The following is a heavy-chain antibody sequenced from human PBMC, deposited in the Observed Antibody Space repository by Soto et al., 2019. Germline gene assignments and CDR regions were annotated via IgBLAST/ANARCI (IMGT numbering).Heavy chain of an antibody. J-gene: IGHJ6*03. CDR2: IKQDGSEK. V-gene: IGHV3-7*01. D-gene: IGHD1-7*01. Sequence: EVQLVESGGGLVQPGGSLRLSCAASGFTFSSYWMSWVRQAPGKGLEWVANIKQDGSEKYYVDSVKGRFTISRDNAKNSLYLQMNSLRAEDTAVYYCARDRYSWNYGFHMDVWGKGTTVTVSS. CDR1: GFTFSSYW. CDR3: ARDRYSWNYGFHMDV.